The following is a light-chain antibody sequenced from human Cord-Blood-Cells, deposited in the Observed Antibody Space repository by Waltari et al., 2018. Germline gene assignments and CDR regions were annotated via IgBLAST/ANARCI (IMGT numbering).Light chain of an antibody. CDR2: DVS. CDR3: SSYTSSSTVV. J-gene: IGLJ2*01. CDR1: RSDVARYNH. V-gene: IGLV2-14*01. Sequence: QSALTQPASVSGSPGRSITNSCTGTRSDVARYNHVSWYQQQPGKAPNLMIYDVSNRPSGVSNRFSGSKSGNTASLTISGLQAEDEADYYCSSYTSSSTVVFGGGTKLTVL.